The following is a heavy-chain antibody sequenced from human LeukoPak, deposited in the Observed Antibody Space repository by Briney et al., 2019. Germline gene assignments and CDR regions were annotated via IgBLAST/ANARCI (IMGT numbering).Heavy chain of an antibody. CDR3: AREELQAPVVTTTPPFDY. Sequence: GGSLRLSCAASGFTFSSYAMHGVRQAPGKGLEWVAVISYDGSNKYYADSVKGRFTISRDNSKNTLYLQMNSLRAEDTAVYYCAREELQAPVVTTTPPFDYWGQGTLVTVSS. D-gene: IGHD2-21*02. J-gene: IGHJ4*02. V-gene: IGHV3-30-3*01. CDR2: ISYDGSNK. CDR1: GFTFSSYA.